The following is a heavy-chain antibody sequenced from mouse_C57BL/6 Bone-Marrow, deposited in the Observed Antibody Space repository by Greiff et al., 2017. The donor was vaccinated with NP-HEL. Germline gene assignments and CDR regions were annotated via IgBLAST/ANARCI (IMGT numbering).Heavy chain of an antibody. Sequence: VQLQQPGAELVKPGASVKMSCTASGYTFTSYWITWVKQRPGQGLEWIGDIYPGSGSTNYNEKFKSKATLTVDTSSSTAYMQLSSLTSEDSAVYYCARVGGNYRGYFDVWGTGTTVTVSS. CDR2: IYPGSGST. J-gene: IGHJ1*03. CDR1: GYTFTSYW. V-gene: IGHV1-55*01. CDR3: ARVGGNYRGYFDV. D-gene: IGHD2-1*01.